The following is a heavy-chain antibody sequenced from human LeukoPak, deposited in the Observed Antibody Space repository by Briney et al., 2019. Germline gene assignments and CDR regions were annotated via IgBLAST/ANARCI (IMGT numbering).Heavy chain of an antibody. Sequence: GGSLRLSCAASGFTFSSYGMHWVRQAPGKGLEWVAFVRYDGSNKYYADSVKGRFTISRDNSKNTLYLQMNSLRAEDTAVYYCARLDERLGELWGNWFDPWGQGTLVTVSS. CDR3: ARLDERLGELWGNWFDP. CDR1: GFTFSSYG. CDR2: VRYDGSNK. V-gene: IGHV3-30*02. D-gene: IGHD3-16*01. J-gene: IGHJ5*02.